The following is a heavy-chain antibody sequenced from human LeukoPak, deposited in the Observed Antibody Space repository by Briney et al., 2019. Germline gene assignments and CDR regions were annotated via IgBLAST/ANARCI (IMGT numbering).Heavy chain of an antibody. CDR2: ISSSRSYT. V-gene: IGHV3-11*06. Sequence: GGSLRLSCAASGFTFSDYYMSWLRQAPGKGLEGVSYISSSRSYTNYADSVKGRFTISRDNAKNSLYLKMNSLRAEDTAVYYCASLLTGYSFFGDYWGQGTLVTVSS. CDR1: GFTFSDYY. D-gene: IGHD3-9*01. J-gene: IGHJ4*02. CDR3: ASLLTGYSFFGDY.